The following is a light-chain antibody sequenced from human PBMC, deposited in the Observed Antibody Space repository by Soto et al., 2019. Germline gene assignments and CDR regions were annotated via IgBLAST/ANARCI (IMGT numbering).Light chain of an antibody. CDR2: DVS. CDR3: NSYTSSSTYV. V-gene: IGLV2-14*01. J-gene: IGLJ1*01. CDR1: TSNVGRYNY. Sequence: QSALTQPASVSGSPGQSITISCTGTTSNVGRYNYVSWYQQHPGKAPKLIIYDVSNRPSGVSYRFSGSKSGNTASLTISGLQAEDEDDYYCNSYTSSSTYVFGTGTKLTVL.